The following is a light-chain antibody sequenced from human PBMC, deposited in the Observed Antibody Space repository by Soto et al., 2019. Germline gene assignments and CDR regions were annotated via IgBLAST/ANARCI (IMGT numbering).Light chain of an antibody. J-gene: IGLJ3*02. CDR3: SSYTSSSTVV. CDR2: EVH. V-gene: IGLV2-18*02. CDR1: YSDVGSYNR. Sequence: QSVLTQPPSVSGSPGQSVTISCTGTYSDVGSYNRVSWYQQPPGTAPKLMIYEVHNRPSGVPDRFSGSKSGNTASLTISGLQAEDEADYYCSSYTSSSTVVFGGGTKLTVL.